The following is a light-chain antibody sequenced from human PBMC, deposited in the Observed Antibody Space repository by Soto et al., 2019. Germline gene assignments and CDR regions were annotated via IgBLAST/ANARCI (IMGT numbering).Light chain of an antibody. Sequence: DIQMTQSPSSLSASVGDRVSITCRTSQSITNFLNWYQQKPGKAPKLLIYLTSSLQSGVPSRFSGSGSGTDFTLTINSLQPEDFATYYCQQSYSIPLTFGGGTKVEIK. CDR3: QQSYSIPLT. V-gene: IGKV1-39*01. J-gene: IGKJ4*01. CDR2: LTS. CDR1: QSITNF.